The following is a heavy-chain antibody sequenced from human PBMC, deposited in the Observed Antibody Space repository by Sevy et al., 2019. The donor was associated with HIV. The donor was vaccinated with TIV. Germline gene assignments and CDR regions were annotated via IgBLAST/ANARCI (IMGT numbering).Heavy chain of an antibody. D-gene: IGHD3-22*01. CDR1: GYTLTQLS. J-gene: IGHJ4*02. V-gene: IGHV1-24*01. Sequence: ASVKVSCKVSGYTLTQLSMHWVRQTPGKGLEWMERFDPEDGTTIYAQKFQGRVTMTEDTSTDTAYLELSSLKSEDTAVYYCATTREYYSDNSGYLDYWGRGTLVTVSS. CDR2: FDPEDGTT. CDR3: ATTREYYSDNSGYLDY.